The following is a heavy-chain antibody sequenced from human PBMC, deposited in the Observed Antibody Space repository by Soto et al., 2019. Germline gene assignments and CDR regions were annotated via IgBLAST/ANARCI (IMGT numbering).Heavy chain of an antibody. CDR3: AHSRPPRLLDY. D-gene: IGHD6-6*01. V-gene: IGHV2-5*02. CDR1: GFSLSTSGVG. CDR2: LYWDDDK. Sequence: QITLKESGPTLVKPTQTLTLTCTFSGFSLSTSGVGVGWIRQPPGKALEWLALLYWDDDKRDSPSLNSRLTITKDTSKNQVVLTMTTMDPVDTATYYCAHSRPPRLLDYWGQGTLVTVSS. J-gene: IGHJ4*02.